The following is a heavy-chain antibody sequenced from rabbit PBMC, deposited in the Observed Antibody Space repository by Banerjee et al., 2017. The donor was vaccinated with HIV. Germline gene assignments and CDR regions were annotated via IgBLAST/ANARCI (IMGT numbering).Heavy chain of an antibody. V-gene: IGHV1S39*01. Sequence: QEQLVESGGGLVQPGGSLKLSCKASGFDFSRYGVSWVRQAPGKGLEWIGYIDPTVDSTYYASWAKGRFTVSKTSSTTVTLHMTSLTAADTATYFCARGIETMTSNLWGPGTLVTVS. CDR2: IDPTVDST. CDR3: ARGIETMTSNL. D-gene: IGHD2-1*01. CDR1: GFDFSRYG. J-gene: IGHJ4*01.